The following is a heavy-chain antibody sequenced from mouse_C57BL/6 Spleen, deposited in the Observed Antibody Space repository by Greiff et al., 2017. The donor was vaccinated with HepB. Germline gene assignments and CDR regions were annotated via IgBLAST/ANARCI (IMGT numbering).Heavy chain of an antibody. D-gene: IGHD2-4*01. V-gene: IGHV5-4*01. J-gene: IGHJ3*01. CDR1: GFTFSSYA. CDR3: ARDQGDYDWFAY. Sequence: EVKLEESGGGLVKPGGSLTLSCAASGFTFSSYAMSWVRQTPEKRLAWVATISDGGSYTYYPDNVKGRFTISRENAKNNLYLQMSHLKSEDTAMYYCARDQGDYDWFAYWGQGTLVTVSA. CDR2: ISDGGSYT.